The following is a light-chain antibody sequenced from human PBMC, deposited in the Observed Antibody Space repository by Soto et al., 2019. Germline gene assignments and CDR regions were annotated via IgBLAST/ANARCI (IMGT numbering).Light chain of an antibody. CDR2: GAS. V-gene: IGKV1-39*01. CDR3: QQSYRSPYT. Sequence: DIQMTQSPYSLFASVGDRVTVTCRASQSINIYLNWYQQKPGKAPTLLIYGASSLQSGVPSRFSGGGSRTDFTLTISALQPEDFATYYCQQSYRSPYTFGQGTKLEI. J-gene: IGKJ2*01. CDR1: QSINIY.